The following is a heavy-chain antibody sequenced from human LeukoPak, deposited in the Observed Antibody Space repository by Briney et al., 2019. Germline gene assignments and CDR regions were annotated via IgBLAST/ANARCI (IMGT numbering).Heavy chain of an antibody. D-gene: IGHD6-13*01. CDR1: GFTFSSYE. V-gene: IGHV3-48*03. CDR2: ISTSDNTK. CDR3: ARRGAAVIDY. J-gene: IGHJ4*02. Sequence: GGSLRLSCAASGFTFSSYEMNWVRQAPGKGLEWVSYISTSDNTKYYADSVKGRFTISRDNAKNSLYLQMNSLRAEDTAIYYCARRGAAVIDYWGQGTLVTVSS.